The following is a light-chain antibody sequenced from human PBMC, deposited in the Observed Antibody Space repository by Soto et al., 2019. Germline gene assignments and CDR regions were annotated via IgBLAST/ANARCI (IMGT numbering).Light chain of an antibody. Sequence: EIVTTQSPATLSVSPGEGVTPSCRASQSVSSNLAWYQQKPGQAPRLLIYGASTRATGIPARFSGSGSGTEFTLTISRLQSEDFAVYYCQQYNVWPPLFGQGTRLEIK. V-gene: IGKV3-15*01. CDR2: GAS. J-gene: IGKJ5*01. CDR3: QQYNVWPPL. CDR1: QSVSSN.